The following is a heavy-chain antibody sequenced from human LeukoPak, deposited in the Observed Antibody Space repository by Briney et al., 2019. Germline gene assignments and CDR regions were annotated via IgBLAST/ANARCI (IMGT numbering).Heavy chain of an antibody. Sequence: ASVKVSCMASGYTFSGYYMHWVRQAPGQGLEWMGRIIPNSGGTNYAQKFQGRVTMTRDTSISTAYMELSRLRSDDTAMFYCARGGAVDVYYYYGMDAWGQGSTVTVSS. CDR3: ARGGAVDVYYYYGMDA. CDR1: GYTFSGYY. V-gene: IGHV1-2*06. CDR2: IIPNSGGT. J-gene: IGHJ6*02. D-gene: IGHD6-19*01.